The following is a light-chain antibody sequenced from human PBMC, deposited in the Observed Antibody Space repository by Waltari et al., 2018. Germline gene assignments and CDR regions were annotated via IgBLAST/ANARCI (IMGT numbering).Light chain of an antibody. V-gene: IGLV10-54*04. Sequence: QAGLTQAPSVSKALGQTATITCTGNTNNVGKQGAAWLQQHQGHPPKLLCHRNNYRPSGISERFSASRSGHTASRTISGLQPKDAAAYYCSAWDSSPRAWLLGGVTKLTVL. CDR1: TNNVGKQG. CDR3: SAWDSSPRAWL. CDR2: RNN. J-gene: IGLJ2*01.